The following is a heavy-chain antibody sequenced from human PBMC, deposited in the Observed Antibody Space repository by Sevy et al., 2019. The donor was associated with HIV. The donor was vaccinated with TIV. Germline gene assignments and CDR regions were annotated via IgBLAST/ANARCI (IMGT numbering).Heavy chain of an antibody. CDR2: IRSETGGGTT. V-gene: IGHV3-15*01. CDR1: GLSFSNAW. CDR3: AIDHRRDGMIVVPFEK. J-gene: IGHJ4*02. Sequence: GGSLRLSCAASGLSFSNAWMAWVRQAPGKGLEWVGRIRSETGGGTTDFAAFGKGKFTIVRDDPKNTRYLQLNGLKTEDTAVYYCAIDHRRDGMIVVPFEKWGLGTLVTVSS. D-gene: IGHD3-22*01.